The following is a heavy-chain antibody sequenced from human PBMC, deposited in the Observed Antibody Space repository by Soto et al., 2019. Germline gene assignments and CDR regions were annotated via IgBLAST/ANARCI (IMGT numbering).Heavy chain of an antibody. J-gene: IGHJ4*02. V-gene: IGHV3-30*18. CDR1: GFTFTSYG. Sequence: QVQLVESGGGVVQPGRSLRLSCAASGFTFTSYGMHWVRQAPGKGLEWVAVISSDGSNEYYADSVKGRFTISRDNSTNTLYLQMNSLGADDTAMYYCAKARDDSSGYLIDGRLDYWGQGTLVTVSS. CDR3: AKARDDSSGYLIDGRLDY. D-gene: IGHD3-22*01. CDR2: ISSDGSNE.